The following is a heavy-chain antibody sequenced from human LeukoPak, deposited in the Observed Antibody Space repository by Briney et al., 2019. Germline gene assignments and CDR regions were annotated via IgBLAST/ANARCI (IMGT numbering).Heavy chain of an antibody. CDR1: GYTFTAYG. CDR2: ISDNNDNA. Sequence: ASVKVSCRASGYTFTAYGISWVRQAPGQGLEWMGWISDNNDNANSAQKVQGRVTMTADTSTSTAYMELRSLRSDDTAVYYCARGGIVVVIAIQDAFDIWGQGTMVTVSS. J-gene: IGHJ3*02. V-gene: IGHV1-18*01. CDR3: ARGGIVVVIAIQDAFDI. D-gene: IGHD2-21*01.